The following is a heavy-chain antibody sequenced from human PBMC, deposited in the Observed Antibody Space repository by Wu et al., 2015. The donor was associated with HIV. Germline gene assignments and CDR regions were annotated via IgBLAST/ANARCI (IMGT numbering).Heavy chain of an antibody. CDR1: GDIFVAYF. V-gene: IGHV1-2*02. D-gene: IGHD4-17*01. Sequence: QLVQSGAEVKKPGASVKVSCKASGDIFVAYFMHWVRQAPGQGLEWLGWINPKSGGTNYARKFQDRVTLTSDTSITTAYMELRRLTPDDTAIYFCVRDSETNAWEVFDSWGQGTLVTVSS. CDR3: VRDSETNAWEVFDS. J-gene: IGHJ4*02. CDR2: INPKSGGT.